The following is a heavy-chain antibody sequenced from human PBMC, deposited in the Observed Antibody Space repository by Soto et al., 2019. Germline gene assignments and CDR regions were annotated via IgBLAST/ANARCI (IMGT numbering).Heavy chain of an antibody. CDR1: VFTFSSYA. Sequence: GSLRLSCAASVFTFSSYAMRWVRRAPGKGLEWVSAISGSGGSTYYADSVKGRFTISRDNSKNTLYLQMNSLRAEDTAVYYCAKGPIWSGYSDYWGQGTLVTVSS. J-gene: IGHJ4*02. D-gene: IGHD3-3*01. V-gene: IGHV3-23*01. CDR3: AKGPIWSGYSDY. CDR2: ISGSGGST.